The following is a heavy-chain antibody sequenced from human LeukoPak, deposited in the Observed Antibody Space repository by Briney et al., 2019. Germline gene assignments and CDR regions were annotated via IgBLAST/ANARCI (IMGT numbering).Heavy chain of an antibody. CDR3: RFSEGDF. V-gene: IGHV4-59*08. CDR2: IYYSGST. Sequence: SETLSLTCTVSGGSISSYYWSWIRQPPGKGLEWIGYIYYSGSTNYNPSLESRLTMSIDTSKNQFSLKLNSVTAADTAMYFCRFSEGDFWGQGALVTVSS. CDR1: GGSISSYY. J-gene: IGHJ4*02. D-gene: IGHD6-25*01.